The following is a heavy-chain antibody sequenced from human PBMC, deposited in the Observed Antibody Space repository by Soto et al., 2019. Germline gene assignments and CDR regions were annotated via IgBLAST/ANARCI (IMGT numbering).Heavy chain of an antibody. CDR3: ASHSDMWRGYLSPVDY. CDR1: GYTFSDYY. Sequence: QVQLVESGGDLVKPGGSLRLSCAASGYTFSDYYMSWIRQAPGKGLEWISYIDTSGTKIYYADSVKGRFTITRDNAKNSLYLEMNSLRDEDTAVYYCASHSDMWRGYLSPVDYWGQGTLVTVSS. CDR2: IDTSGTKI. D-gene: IGHD3-3*01. V-gene: IGHV3-11*01. J-gene: IGHJ4*02.